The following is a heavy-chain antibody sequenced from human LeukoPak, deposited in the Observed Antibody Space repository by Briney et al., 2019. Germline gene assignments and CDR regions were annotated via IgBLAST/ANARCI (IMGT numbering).Heavy chain of an antibody. D-gene: IGHD5-12*01. V-gene: IGHV3-30-3*01. CDR3: ARGKGQDSGYDYFLDY. CDR2: FSYDGNSK. CDR1: GFTFSNYA. J-gene: IGHJ4*02. Sequence: GGSLRLSCAASGFTFSNYAIHWVRQAPGKGLEWVTLFSYDGNSKYYADSVKGRFTISRDNSKNTLYLQMNSLRADDSAVYYCARGKGQDSGYDYFLDYWGQGTLVTVSS.